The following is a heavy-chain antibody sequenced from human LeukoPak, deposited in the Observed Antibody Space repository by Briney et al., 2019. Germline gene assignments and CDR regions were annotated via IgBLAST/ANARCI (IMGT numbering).Heavy chain of an antibody. D-gene: IGHD6-19*01. V-gene: IGHV3-11*03. J-gene: IGHJ4*02. CDR2: ISGSSSYT. CDR1: GFTFSDYY. Sequence: PGGSLRLSCAASGFTFSDYYMSWIRQVPGKGLEWVSYISGSSSYTNYADSVEGRFTISRDNANNSLYLQMNSLRAEDTAVYYCTRITVVAGNTYLADHWGQGTLVTVSS. CDR3: TRITVVAGNTYLADH.